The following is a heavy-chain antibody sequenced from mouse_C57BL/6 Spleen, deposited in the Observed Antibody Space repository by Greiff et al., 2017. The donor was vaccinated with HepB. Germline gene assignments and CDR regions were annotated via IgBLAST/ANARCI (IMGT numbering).Heavy chain of an antibody. CDR3: AREGGVLRAMDY. D-gene: IGHD1-1*01. Sequence: EVQLQQSGPELVKPGASVKISCKASGYTFTDYYMNWVKQSHGKSLEWIGDINPNNGGTSYNQKFKGKATLTVDKSSSTAYMELRSLTSEDSAVYYCAREGGVLRAMDYWGQGTSVTVSS. CDR1: GYTFTDYY. V-gene: IGHV1-26*01. CDR2: INPNNGGT. J-gene: IGHJ4*01.